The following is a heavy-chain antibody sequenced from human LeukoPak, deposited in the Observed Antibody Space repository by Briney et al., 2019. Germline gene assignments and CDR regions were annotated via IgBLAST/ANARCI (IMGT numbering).Heavy chain of an antibody. Sequence: SETLSLTCTVSGGSISSGGYHWSWIRQHPGKGLEWIGYIYYSGSTYFNPSLKSRVTISVDTSKNQFSLKLSSVTAADTAVYYCASSTTCYTCGLDVWGKGTTVTVSS. CDR2: IYYSGST. V-gene: IGHV4-31*03. CDR1: GGSISSGGYH. CDR3: ASSTTCYTCGLDV. J-gene: IGHJ6*04. D-gene: IGHD2-2*02.